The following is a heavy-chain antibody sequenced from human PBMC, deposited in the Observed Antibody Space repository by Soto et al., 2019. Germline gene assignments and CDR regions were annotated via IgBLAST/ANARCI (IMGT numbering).Heavy chain of an antibody. CDR1: GFTFRDYS. V-gene: IGHV3-21*06. Sequence: EVQLVESGGGLVKPGGSLRLSCAASGFTFRDYSLNWVRQAPGKGLEWVSSITSTSPYIYYADSVKGRFTISRDNAKSSLYLQLDSLRADDTAVYFCARSGVAALDPWGQGTLVTVSS. D-gene: IGHD2-8*01. CDR2: ITSTSPYI. J-gene: IGHJ5*02. CDR3: ARSGVAALDP.